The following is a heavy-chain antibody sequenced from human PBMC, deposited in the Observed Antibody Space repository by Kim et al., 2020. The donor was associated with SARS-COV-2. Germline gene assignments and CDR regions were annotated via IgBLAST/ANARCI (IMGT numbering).Heavy chain of an antibody. CDR3: ARDKSDGHLGGMDV. D-gene: IGHD5-18*01. CDR2: VNPYYDTT. J-gene: IGHJ6*02. Sequence: ASVKVSCKASGYTFTNFYIHWVRQAPGQGLEWMGIVNPYYDTTTYAQKFQDRVTMSRDTSTSTVYMEMSSLRSEDTAVYYCARDKSDGHLGGMDVWGQGTTVTVSS. CDR1: GYTFTNFY. V-gene: IGHV1-46*01.